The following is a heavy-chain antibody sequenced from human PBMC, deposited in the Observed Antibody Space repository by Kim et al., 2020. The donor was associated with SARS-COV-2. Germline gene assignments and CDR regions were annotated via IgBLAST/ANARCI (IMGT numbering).Heavy chain of an antibody. D-gene: IGHD3-10*01. J-gene: IGHJ3*02. CDR3: ARFSYGSGSYSPNNAFDI. V-gene: IGHV1-46*01. Sequence: QGRVTMTRDTSTSTVYMELSSLRSEDTAVYYCARFSYGSGSYSPNNAFDIWGQGTMVTVSS.